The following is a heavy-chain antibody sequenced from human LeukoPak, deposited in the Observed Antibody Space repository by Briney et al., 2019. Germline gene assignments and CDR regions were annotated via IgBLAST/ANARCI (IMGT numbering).Heavy chain of an antibody. D-gene: IGHD6-19*01. J-gene: IGHJ4*02. CDR1: GFTFSSYA. Sequence: GGSLRLSCAASGFTFSSYAMSWVRQAPGKGLEWASGIVGSGNSTYYADSVKGRFTISGDNSENTLYMQMNSLRADDTAVYYCAKVHSSGWCFDYWGQGTLVTVSS. V-gene: IGHV3-23*01. CDR2: IVGSGNST. CDR3: AKVHSSGWCFDY.